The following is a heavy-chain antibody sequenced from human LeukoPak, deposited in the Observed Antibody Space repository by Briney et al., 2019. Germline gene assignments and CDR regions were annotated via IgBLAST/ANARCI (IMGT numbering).Heavy chain of an antibody. V-gene: IGHV4-34*01. Sequence: PETLSLTCAVYDGSLSGHYWSWTRQSPGKGLEWIGEINYSGSTNYNPSLKSRVTISVDTSKNQFSLKLSSVTAADTAVYYCARAADYGGNGEMYYFDYWGQGTLVTVSS. CDR2: INYSGST. CDR3: ARAADYGGNGEMYYFDY. CDR1: DGSLSGHY. J-gene: IGHJ4*02. D-gene: IGHD4-23*01.